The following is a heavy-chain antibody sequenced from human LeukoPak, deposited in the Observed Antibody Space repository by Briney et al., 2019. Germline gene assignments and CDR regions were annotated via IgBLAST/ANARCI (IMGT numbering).Heavy chain of an antibody. CDR2: IIPIFGTA. CDR1: GGTFSSYA. CDR3: ARGSLWGAYYYYMDV. Sequence: SVKLSCKASGGTFSSYAISWVRQAPGQGLEWMGGIIPIFGTANYAQKFQGRVTITADDSTSTAYLELSSLRSEDTAVYYCARGSLWGAYYYYMDVWGKGTTVTVSS. D-gene: IGHD7-27*01. J-gene: IGHJ6*03. V-gene: IGHV1-69*13.